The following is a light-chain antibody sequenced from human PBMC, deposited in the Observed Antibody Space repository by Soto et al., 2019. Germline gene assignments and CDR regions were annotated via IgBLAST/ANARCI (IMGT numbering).Light chain of an antibody. J-gene: IGLJ1*01. CDR2: EVS. V-gene: IGLV2-14*01. CDR1: SSDVGGYNY. CDR3: TSYTSSITHV. Sequence: QSVLTQPASVSGSPGQSITISCTGTSSDVGGYNYVSWYQQHPGKAPKLMIYEVSNRPSGVSNRFSGSKSGNTASLTISGLQAEDEADYYCTSYTSSITHVFGTGTKLTGL.